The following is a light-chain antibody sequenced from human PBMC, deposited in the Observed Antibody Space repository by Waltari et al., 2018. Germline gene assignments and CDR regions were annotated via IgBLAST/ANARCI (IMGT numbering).Light chain of an antibody. J-gene: IGKJ4*01. CDR3: QQRSNWPLT. CDR1: QGITNY. CDR2: DSS. V-gene: IGKV1-33*01. Sequence: DIQMTQSPSSLSASVGDRVTITCQASQGITNYLNWYQQKPGKAPKLLIYDSSNLETGVPSRFSGSGSGTDFTLTISSLEPEDFAVYYCQQRSNWPLTFGGGTKVEIK.